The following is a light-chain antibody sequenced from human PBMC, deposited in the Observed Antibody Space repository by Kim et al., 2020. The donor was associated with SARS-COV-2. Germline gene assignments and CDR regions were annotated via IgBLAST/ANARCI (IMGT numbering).Light chain of an antibody. CDR2: DVN. J-gene: IGLJ2*01. V-gene: IGLV2-14*03. Sequence: QSITISCTGTSNDVGGYNFVSWYQQHPGKAPKLMIYDVNNRPSGVSNRFSGSKSGNTASLTISGLQAEDEADYYCNSYTSSTTWVFGGGTKVTVL. CDR1: SNDVGGYNF. CDR3: NSYTSSTTWV.